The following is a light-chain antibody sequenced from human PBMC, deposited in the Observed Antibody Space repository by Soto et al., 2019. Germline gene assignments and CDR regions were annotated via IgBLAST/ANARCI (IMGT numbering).Light chain of an antibody. J-gene: IGLJ2*01. CDR1: KLVDKY. Sequence: SYELTQPPSVSVSPGQTASVTCSGDKLVDKYVSWYQQKPGQSPVMVMYEDIERPSGITERFSGSNSGNTATLTITGTQAMDEADYYCQAWDTNSVVFGGGTKLTVL. V-gene: IGLV3-1*01. CDR3: QAWDTNSVV. CDR2: EDI.